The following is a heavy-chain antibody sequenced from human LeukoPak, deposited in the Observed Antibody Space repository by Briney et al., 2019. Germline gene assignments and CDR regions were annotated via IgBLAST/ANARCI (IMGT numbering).Heavy chain of an antibody. CDR3: ARDPGYSSGWYRGGYYFDY. CDR2: ISSSGSTI. Sequence: GGSLRLSCAASGFTFSSYEMNWVRQAPGEGLEWVSYISSSGSTIYYADSVKGRFTISRDNAKNSLYLQMNSLRAEDTAVYYCARDPGYSSGWYRGGYYFDYWGQGTLVTVSS. D-gene: IGHD6-19*01. V-gene: IGHV3-48*03. CDR1: GFTFSSYE. J-gene: IGHJ4*02.